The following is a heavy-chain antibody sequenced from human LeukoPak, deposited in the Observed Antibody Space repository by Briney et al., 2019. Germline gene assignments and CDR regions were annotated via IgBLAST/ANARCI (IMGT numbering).Heavy chain of an antibody. CDR2: ISGSGGST. Sequence: GGSLRLSCAASGFTFSSYAMSWVRQAPGKGLEWVSAISGSGGSTYYADSVKGRFTISRDNSKNTLYLQMNSLRAEDTAVYYCAKRPYGSGALYYFDYWGQGTLVTVSS. CDR3: AKRPYGSGALYYFDY. CDR1: GFTFSSYA. V-gene: IGHV3-23*01. J-gene: IGHJ4*02. D-gene: IGHD3-10*01.